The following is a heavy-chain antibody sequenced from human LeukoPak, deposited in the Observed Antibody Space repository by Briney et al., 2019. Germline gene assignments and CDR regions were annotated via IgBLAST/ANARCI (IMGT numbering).Heavy chain of an antibody. J-gene: IGHJ4*02. CDR2: ISSSSSYI. CDR3: ARVEDRGYYDSTGY. CDR1: GFTFSSYS. D-gene: IGHD3-22*01. Sequence: PGGSLRLSCAASGFTFSSYSMNWVRQAPGEGLEWVSSISSSSSYIYYADSVKGRFTISRDNAKNSLYLQMNSLRAEDTAVYYCARVEDRGYYDSTGYWGQGTLVTVSS. V-gene: IGHV3-21*01.